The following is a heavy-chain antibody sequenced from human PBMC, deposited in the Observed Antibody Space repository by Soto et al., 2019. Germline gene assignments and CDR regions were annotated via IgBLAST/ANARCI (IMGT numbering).Heavy chain of an antibody. Sequence: EVQLLESGGGLVQPGGSLRLSCAASGFTFSSYAMSWVRQAPGKGLEWVSAISGSGGSTYYADSVKGRFTISRDNSKNTLYLQMNSLRAEDTAVYYCAQDPTVTPRYYYYYMDVWGKGTTVTVSS. CDR1: GFTFSSYA. V-gene: IGHV3-23*01. D-gene: IGHD4-17*01. CDR2: ISGSGGST. J-gene: IGHJ6*03. CDR3: AQDPTVTPRYYYYYMDV.